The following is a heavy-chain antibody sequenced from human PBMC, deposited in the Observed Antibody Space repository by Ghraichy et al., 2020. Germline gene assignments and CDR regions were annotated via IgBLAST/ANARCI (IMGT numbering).Heavy chain of an antibody. J-gene: IGHJ4*02. CDR1: GFSLSTSGVG. CDR3: AQSPMVSLEDYFDY. D-gene: IGHD5-18*01. Sequence: SGPTLVKPTQTLTLTCTFSGFSLSTSGVGVGWIRQPPGKALEWLALIYWNDDKRYSPSLKSRLTITKDTSKNQVVLTMTNMDPVDTATYYCAQSPMVSLEDYFDYWGQGTLVTVSS. CDR2: IYWNDDK. V-gene: IGHV2-5*01.